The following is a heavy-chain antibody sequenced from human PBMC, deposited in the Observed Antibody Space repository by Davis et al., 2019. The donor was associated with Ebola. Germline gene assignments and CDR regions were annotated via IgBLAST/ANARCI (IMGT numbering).Heavy chain of an antibody. CDR1: GFTFSSNA. CDR3: AKGEELYEFPPGY. Sequence: PGGSLRLSCAASGFTFSSNAMSWVRQAPGKGLEWVSAISGSGGSTYYADSVKGRFTISRDNSKNTLYLQMNSLRAEDTAVYYCAKGEELYEFPPGYWGQGALVTVSS. J-gene: IGHJ4*02. D-gene: IGHD1-26*01. CDR2: ISGSGGST. V-gene: IGHV3-23*01.